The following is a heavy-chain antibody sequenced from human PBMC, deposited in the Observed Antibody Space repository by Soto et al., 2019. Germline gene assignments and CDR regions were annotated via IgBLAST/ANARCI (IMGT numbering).Heavy chain of an antibody. Sequence: SGPTLVNPTQTLTLTCTFSGFSLNTRGMSVSWIRQPPGKALEWLGFIDWDDEEDYSTSLKTRLTISKDTSKNQVVLTMTNMDPVDTATYFCARGPLRYFYYAMDVWGQGTTVTVSS. D-gene: IGHD4-17*01. CDR2: IDWDDEE. J-gene: IGHJ6*02. CDR3: ARGPLRYFYYAMDV. CDR1: GFSLNTRGMS. V-gene: IGHV2-70*01.